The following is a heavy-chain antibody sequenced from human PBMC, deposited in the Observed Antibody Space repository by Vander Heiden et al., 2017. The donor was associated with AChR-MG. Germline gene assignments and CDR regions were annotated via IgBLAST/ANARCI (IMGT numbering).Heavy chain of an antibody. Sequence: QVQLVQSGAEVKKPGASVKVSCKASGYTFTSYDINWVRQATGQGLEWMGWMNPNRGNTGYAQNFQGRVTMTRNTPIRTAYMELSSLRSEDTPLYYCARPGGEQLVQHYYGMDVWCDGPTVAHSS. CDR2: MNPNRGNT. V-gene: IGHV1-8*01. D-gene: IGHD6-6*01. CDR1: GYTFTSYD. J-gene: IGHJ6*02. CDR3: ARPGGEQLVQHYYGMDV.